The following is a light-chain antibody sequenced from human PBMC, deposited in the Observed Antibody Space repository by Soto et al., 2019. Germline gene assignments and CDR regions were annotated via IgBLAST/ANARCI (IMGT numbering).Light chain of an antibody. J-gene: IGKJ4*01. CDR2: GAS. Sequence: EVVLTQSPGTLSLSPGEGATLSCRASQSVSSSYLAWYQQKAGQAPRLLIFGASSRASGIPDRFSGSGSGTDFTLTISRLEPEDFAMYYCQQYGSSSLTFGGGTKVEIK. CDR3: QQYGSSSLT. CDR1: QSVSSSY. V-gene: IGKV3-20*01.